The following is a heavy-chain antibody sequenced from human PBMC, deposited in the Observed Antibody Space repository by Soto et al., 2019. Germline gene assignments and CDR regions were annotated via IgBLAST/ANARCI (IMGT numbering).Heavy chain of an antibody. V-gene: IGHV3-15*01. CDR1: GFTFSNAW. CDR2: IKSKTDGGTT. D-gene: IGHD3-3*01. J-gene: IGHJ3*02. CDR3: TTDRGLDFWSGYYVHTTKRDDDAFDI. Sequence: GGSLRLSCAASGFTFSNAWMSWVRQAPGKGLEWVGRIKSKTDGGTTDYAAPVKGRFTISRDDSKNTLYLQMNSLKTEDTAVYYCTTDRGLDFWSGYYVHTTKRDDDAFDIWGQGTMVTVSS.